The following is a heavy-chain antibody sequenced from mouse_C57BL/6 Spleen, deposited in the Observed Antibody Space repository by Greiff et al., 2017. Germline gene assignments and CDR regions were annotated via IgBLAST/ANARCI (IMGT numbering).Heavy chain of an antibody. V-gene: IGHV5-9-1*02. D-gene: IGHD1-1*01. Sequence: EVMLVESGEGLVKPGGSLKLSCAASGFTFSSYAMSWVRQTPEKRLEWVAYISSGGDYIYYADTVKGRFTISRDNARNTLYLQMSSLKSEDTAMYYCTRESYGSSYFAYWGQGTTLTVSS. CDR3: TRESYGSSYFAY. J-gene: IGHJ2*01. CDR2: ISSGGDYI. CDR1: GFTFSSYA.